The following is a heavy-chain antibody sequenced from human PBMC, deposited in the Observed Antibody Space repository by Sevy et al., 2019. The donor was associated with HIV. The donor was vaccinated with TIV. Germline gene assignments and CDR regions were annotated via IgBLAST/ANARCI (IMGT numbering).Heavy chain of an antibody. D-gene: IGHD3-3*01. V-gene: IGHV3-7*01. Sequence: GGSLRLSCAASGFTFSSYWMSWVRQAPGKGLEWVANIKQDGSEKYYVDSVKGRFTISRDNAKNSLYLQMNSLRAEDAAVYYCARHVGGGYDFCSGYPYYYYYGMDVWGQGTTVTVSS. CDR2: IKQDGSEK. J-gene: IGHJ6*02. CDR3: ARHVGGGYDFCSGYPYYYYYGMDV. CDR1: GFTFSSYW.